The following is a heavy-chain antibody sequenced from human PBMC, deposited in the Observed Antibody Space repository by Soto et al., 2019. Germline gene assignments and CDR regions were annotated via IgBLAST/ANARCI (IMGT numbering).Heavy chain of an antibody. CDR3: TRHKTPYYYGMDV. J-gene: IGHJ6*02. CDR1: GFTFSGSA. CDR2: IRSKANSYAT. Sequence: EVQLVESGGGLVQPGGSLKLSCAASGFTFSGSAMHWVRQASGKGLEWVGRIRSKANSYATAYAASVKGRFTISRDDSKNTAYLQMNSLKTEDTAVYYCTRHKTPYYYGMDVWGQGTTVTVSS. V-gene: IGHV3-73*02.